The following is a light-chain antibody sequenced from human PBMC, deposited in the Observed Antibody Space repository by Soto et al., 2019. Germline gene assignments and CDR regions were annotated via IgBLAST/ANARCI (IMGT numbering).Light chain of an antibody. CDR1: QSLSSSY. CDR3: QQYGSSPLT. J-gene: IGKJ4*01. V-gene: IGKV3-20*01. CDR2: GAS. Sequence: EIVLTQSPGTLSLSPWERATLSCRASQSLSSSYLAWYQQKPGQAPRLLIYGASSRATGIPDRFNGSGSGTDFTLTISRLEPEDFVVYYCQQYGSSPLTFGGGTKVDIK.